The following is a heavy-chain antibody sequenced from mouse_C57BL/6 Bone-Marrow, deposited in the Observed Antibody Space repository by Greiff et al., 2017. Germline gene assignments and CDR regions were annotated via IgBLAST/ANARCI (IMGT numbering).Heavy chain of an antibody. J-gene: IGHJ3*01. CDR2: IYPRSGNT. CDR3: ARRDEGFAY. Sequence: QVQLQQSGAELARPGASVKLSCKASGYTFTSYGISWVKQRTGQGLEWIGEIYPRSGNTYYNEKFKGKATLTADKSSSTAYMELLSLTSEDSAVYFCARRDEGFAYWGQGTLVTVSA. D-gene: IGHD3-3*01. CDR1: GYTFTSYG. V-gene: IGHV1-81*01.